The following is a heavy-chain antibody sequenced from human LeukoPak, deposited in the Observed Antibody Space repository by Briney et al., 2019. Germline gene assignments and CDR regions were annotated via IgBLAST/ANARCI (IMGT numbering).Heavy chain of an antibody. D-gene: IGHD1-20*01. Sequence: SETLSLTCAVYGGSFSGYYRNWIRQPPGKGLEWIGETNHSGSTNYNPSLKSRVTISVDRSKNQFSLKLSSVTAADTAVYYCARSETRYNWNYGGQGTLVTVSS. CDR2: TNHSGST. V-gene: IGHV4-34*01. CDR1: GGSFSGYY. J-gene: IGHJ4*02. CDR3: ARSETRYNWNY.